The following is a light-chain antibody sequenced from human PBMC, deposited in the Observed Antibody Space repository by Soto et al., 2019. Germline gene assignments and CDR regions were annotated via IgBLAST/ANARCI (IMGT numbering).Light chain of an antibody. V-gene: IGKV3-15*01. CDR3: QHYVNWPLT. CDR1: QGIGDT. Sequence: EIVMTQSPAPLSLSPGEGATLSCRASQGIGDTLAWYQQKPGQTPRLLIYDTSIRATGVPARFSGSRSGAEFTLTISSLQSEDFAVYYCQHYVNWPLTFGGGTKVDIK. J-gene: IGKJ4*01. CDR2: DTS.